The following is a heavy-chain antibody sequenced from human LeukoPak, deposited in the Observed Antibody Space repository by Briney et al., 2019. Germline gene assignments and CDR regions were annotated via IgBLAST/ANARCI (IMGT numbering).Heavy chain of an antibody. D-gene: IGHD4-17*01. Sequence: PGGSLRLSCAASGFTVSSNDMSWVRQALGKGLEWVSVIYSGGTTSYADSVKGRFTISRDNSKNTLYLQMNSLRAEDTAVYYCARVVDHDYNDYYLDYWGQGTLVTVSS. CDR2: IYSGGTT. V-gene: IGHV3-53*01. CDR3: ARVVDHDYNDYYLDY. CDR1: GFTVSSND. J-gene: IGHJ4*02.